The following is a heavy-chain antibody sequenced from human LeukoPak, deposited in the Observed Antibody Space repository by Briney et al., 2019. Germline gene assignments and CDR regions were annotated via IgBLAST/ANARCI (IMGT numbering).Heavy chain of an antibody. CDR2: INHSGST. V-gene: IGHV4-28*01. CDR3: ARLAGYYDSGGYPSHYYYYYGMDV. CDR1: GYSISSGNW. Sequence: SDTLSLTCAISGYSISSGNWWAWIRQPPGNGLEWIGEINHSGSTNYNPSLKSRVTISVDTSKNQFSLKLSSVTAADTAVYYCARLAGYYDSGGYPSHYYYYYGMDVWGQGTTVTVSS. J-gene: IGHJ6*02. D-gene: IGHD3-22*01.